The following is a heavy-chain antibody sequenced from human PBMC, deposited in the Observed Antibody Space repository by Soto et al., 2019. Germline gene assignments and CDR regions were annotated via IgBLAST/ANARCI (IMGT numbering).Heavy chain of an antibody. D-gene: IGHD6-13*01. CDR3: ARGKQLVRGTWFDP. V-gene: IGHV1-3*01. Sequence: QVQLVQSGAEVKKPGASVKVSCKASGYTFTSYAMHWVRQAPGQRLEWMGWINAGNGNTKYSQKFQGRVTITRDTSASTADMELSSLRSEDTAVYYCARGKQLVRGTWFDPWGQGTLVTVSS. CDR2: INAGNGNT. CDR1: GYTFTSYA. J-gene: IGHJ5*02.